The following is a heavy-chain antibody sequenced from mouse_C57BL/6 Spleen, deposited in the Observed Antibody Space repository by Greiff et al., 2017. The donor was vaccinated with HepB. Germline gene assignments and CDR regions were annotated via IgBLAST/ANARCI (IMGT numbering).Heavy chain of an antibody. Sequence: EVQLQQSGAELVKPGASVKLSCTASGFNIKDYYMHWVKQRTEQGLEWIGRIDPEDGETKYAAKFQGKATITADTSSNTAYLRLSSLTSEDTAVYDCASDYPLYFDYWGQGTTLTVSS. CDR2: IDPEDGET. CDR1: GFNIKDYY. D-gene: IGHD2-13*01. CDR3: ASDYPLYFDY. J-gene: IGHJ2*01. V-gene: IGHV14-2*01.